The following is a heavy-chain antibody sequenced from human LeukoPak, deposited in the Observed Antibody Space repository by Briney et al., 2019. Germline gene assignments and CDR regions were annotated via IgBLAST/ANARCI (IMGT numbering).Heavy chain of an antibody. CDR2: IYTGGST. CDR1: GGSISSYY. J-gene: IGHJ4*02. V-gene: IGHV4-4*09. D-gene: IGHD3-16*01. CDR3: ARLRSYFDY. Sequence: MSSETLSLTCTVSGGSISSYYWSWIRQPPGKGLEWIGYIYTGGSTNYNPSLKSRVTISVDTSKNQFSLKLSSVTAADTAVYYCARLRSYFDYWGQGTLVTVSS.